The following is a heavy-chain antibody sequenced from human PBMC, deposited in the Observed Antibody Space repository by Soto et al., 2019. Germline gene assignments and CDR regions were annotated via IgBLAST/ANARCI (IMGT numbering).Heavy chain of an antibody. D-gene: IGHD3-3*01. CDR3: AKDTVGGYSFWSGYYSDGLDV. V-gene: IGHV3-23*01. J-gene: IGHJ3*01. Sequence: EVKLLESGGGLAQPGGSLRLSCVGSGFTFDSYAISWVRQAPGKGLQWISAISGNGAGTDYAHSVKGRFTISRDNSKNTVHLQMNSVRAEDTALYYCAKDTVGGYSFWSGYYSDGLDVWGQGTMVTVSS. CDR1: GFTFDSYA. CDR2: ISGNGAGT.